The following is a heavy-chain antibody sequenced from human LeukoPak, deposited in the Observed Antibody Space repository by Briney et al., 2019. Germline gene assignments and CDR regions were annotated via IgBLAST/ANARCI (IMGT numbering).Heavy chain of an antibody. J-gene: IGHJ4*02. V-gene: IGHV3-7*01. CDR2: IEQDGRGK. Sequence: GGSLRLSCVASAFTFRNSWMSWVRQVPGKGLEWVANIEQDGRGKNYVESVKGRFTISRDNGKYSLYLEMNGLRAEDTAVYFCARERQGSSYYDGKESFDYWGQGTLVTVSS. CDR3: ARERQGSSYYDGKESFDY. D-gene: IGHD1-26*01. CDR1: AFTFRNSW.